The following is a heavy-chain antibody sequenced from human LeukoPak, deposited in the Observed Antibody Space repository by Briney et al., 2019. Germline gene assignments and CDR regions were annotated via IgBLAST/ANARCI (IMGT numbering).Heavy chain of an antibody. Sequence: GGSLRLSCTASGFIFSTHGTHWVRQAPGKGLEWVAFIRYDGSNKYYADSVKGRFTISRDNSKNTLYLQMNSLRAEDTAVYYCAKHDSSGYYYGGYFDYWGQGTLVTVSS. V-gene: IGHV3-30*02. J-gene: IGHJ4*02. CDR3: AKHDSSGYYYGGYFDY. D-gene: IGHD3-22*01. CDR1: GFIFSTHG. CDR2: IRYDGSNK.